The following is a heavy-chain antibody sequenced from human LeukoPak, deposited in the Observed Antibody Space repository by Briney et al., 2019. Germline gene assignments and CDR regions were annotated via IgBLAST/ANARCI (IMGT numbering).Heavy chain of an antibody. V-gene: IGHV3-53*01. D-gene: IGHD6-19*01. Sequence: PGGSLRLSCAASGFSLSSKYMSWVRQPAGKGLEWVSVIYSGGTTFYADSVKGRFTISRDNSKNTLYLQMNSLRPDDTAVYYCTKLKGWYGDGYFDSWGPGTLVTASS. CDR2: IYSGGTT. CDR1: GFSLSSKY. J-gene: IGHJ4*02. CDR3: TKLKGWYGDGYFDS.